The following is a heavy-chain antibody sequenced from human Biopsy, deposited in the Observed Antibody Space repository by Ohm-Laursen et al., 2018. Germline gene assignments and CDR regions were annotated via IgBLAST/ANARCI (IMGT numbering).Heavy chain of an antibody. CDR3: ARGGYYYDSLAYYYWFDP. CDR1: GSTFTGYH. V-gene: IGHV1-2*02. CDR2: INAKTGDT. Sequence: ASVTVSCKASGSTFTGYHVHWVRQAPGQGLEWMGWINAKTGDTNYAQKFQGRVTMTRDTSISTAYVDLSSLRSDDTAVYYCARGGYYYDSLAYYYWFDPWGQGTLVTVSS. J-gene: IGHJ5*02. D-gene: IGHD3-22*01.